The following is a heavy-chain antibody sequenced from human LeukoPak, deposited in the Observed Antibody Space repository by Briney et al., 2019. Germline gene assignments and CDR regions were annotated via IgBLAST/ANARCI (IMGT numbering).Heavy chain of an antibody. CDR1: GGSISSYY. V-gene: IGHV4-59*01. CDR2: IYYSGST. D-gene: IGHD3-9*01. J-gene: IGHJ6*02. Sequence: ASETLSLTCTVSGGSISSYYWSWIRQPPGKGLEWIGYIYYSGSTNYNPSLKSRVTISVDTSKNQFSLKLSSVTAADTAVYYCARAPLLRYFDSAPYGMDVWGQGTTVTVSS. CDR3: ARAPLLRYFDSAPYGMDV.